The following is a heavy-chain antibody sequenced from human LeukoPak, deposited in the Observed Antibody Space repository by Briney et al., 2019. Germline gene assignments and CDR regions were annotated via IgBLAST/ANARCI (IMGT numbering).Heavy chain of an antibody. CDR3: ARQPLEMATSGGFDY. CDR2: IHYDGAT. D-gene: IGHD5-24*01. J-gene: IGHJ4*02. CDR1: GGSISGRRYY. Sequence: SETLSLTCSVSGGSISGRRYYWGWIRQPPGRGLEWIGSIHYDGATYYNPSLKSRVTMSVDTSKNQVSLKLRSGTAADTAVYYCARQPLEMATSGGFDYWGQGTLVTVSS. V-gene: IGHV4-39*01.